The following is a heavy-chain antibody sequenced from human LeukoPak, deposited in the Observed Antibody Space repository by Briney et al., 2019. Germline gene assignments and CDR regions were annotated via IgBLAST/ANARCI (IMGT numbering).Heavy chain of an antibody. CDR3: ARDGFGAFDI. Sequence: PSETLSLTCTVSGGSISSYYWSWIRQPPGKGLGWIGYIYYSGSTNYNPSLKSRVTISVDTSKNQFSLKLSSVTAADTAVYYCARDGFGAFDIWGQGTMVTVSS. CDR1: GGSISSYY. J-gene: IGHJ3*02. D-gene: IGHD3-16*01. CDR2: IYYSGST. V-gene: IGHV4-59*01.